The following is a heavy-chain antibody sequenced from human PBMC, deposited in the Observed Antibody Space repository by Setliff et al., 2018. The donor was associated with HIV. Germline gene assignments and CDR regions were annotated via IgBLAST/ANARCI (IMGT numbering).Heavy chain of an antibody. CDR3: ARHRHTAAGTLDAFDI. CDR1: GYNFPMYY. J-gene: IGHJ3*02. V-gene: IGHV5-51*01. D-gene: IGHD6-13*01. CDR2: IYPNDSEM. Sequence: GESLKISCKGYGYNFPMYYIAWVRQMPGKGLEWMGLIYPNDSEMRYSPSFQGQVTISADKSISTAYLQWSTLKASDTAIYYCARHRHTAAGTLDAFDIWGQGTVVTVSS.